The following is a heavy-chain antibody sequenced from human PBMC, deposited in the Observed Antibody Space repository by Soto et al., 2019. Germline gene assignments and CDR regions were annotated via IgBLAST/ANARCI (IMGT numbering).Heavy chain of an antibody. V-gene: IGHV1-69*01. CDR3: AQDASGNSLAY. CDR2: IIPIFGAA. CDR1: GGTFSSYT. J-gene: IGHJ4*02. Sequence: QVQLVQSGAEMKKPGSSVKVSCKASGGTFSSYTISWVRQAPGQGLEWMGGIIPIFGAAKYAQNFQDRLTVTADESTSTGYMELSSLRSEDTALYYCAQDASGNSLAYWGQGTLVIVSS. D-gene: IGHD1-26*01.